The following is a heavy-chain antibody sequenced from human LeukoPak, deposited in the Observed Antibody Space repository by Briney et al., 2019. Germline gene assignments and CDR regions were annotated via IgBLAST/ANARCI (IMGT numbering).Heavy chain of an antibody. J-gene: IGHJ4*02. CDR3: ASMYSSSPD. CDR2: IYYSGST. V-gene: IGHV4-39*07. CDR1: GDSISSTNYY. Sequence: SETLSLTCTVSGDSISSTNYYWGWIRQPPGKGLEWIGSIYYSGSTNYNPSLKSRVTISVDTSKNQFSLKLSSVTAADTAVYYCASMYSSSPDWGQGTLVTVSS. D-gene: IGHD6-6*01.